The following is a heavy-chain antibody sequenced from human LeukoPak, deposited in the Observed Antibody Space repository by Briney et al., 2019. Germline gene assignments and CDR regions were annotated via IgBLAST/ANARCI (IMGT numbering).Heavy chain of an antibody. CDR1: GYTFSSYV. D-gene: IGHD6-13*01. J-gene: IGHJ6*02. CDR3: ARKQLVDGMDV. Sequence: GASVKVSCKASGYTFSSYVINWVRQAPGQGLEWMGWISAYNGNTNYAQKFQARVTMTTDTSTSTAYMELRSLTSDDTAVYYCARKQLVDGMDVWGQGTTVTVSS. CDR2: ISAYNGNT. V-gene: IGHV1-18*01.